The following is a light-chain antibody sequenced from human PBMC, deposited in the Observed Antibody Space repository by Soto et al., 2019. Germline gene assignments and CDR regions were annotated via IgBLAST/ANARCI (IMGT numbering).Light chain of an antibody. V-gene: IGLV2-14*01. CDR2: DVS. J-gene: IGLJ3*02. Sequence: QSALTQPASVSGSPGQSITISCTGTSSDVGTYNYVSWYQQHPGKAPKLMIYDVSSRPSGVSYRFSGSKSGNTASLTISGLQAEDEADYYCNSYTSSSTWVFGGGTKLTVL. CDR1: SSDVGTYNY. CDR3: NSYTSSSTWV.